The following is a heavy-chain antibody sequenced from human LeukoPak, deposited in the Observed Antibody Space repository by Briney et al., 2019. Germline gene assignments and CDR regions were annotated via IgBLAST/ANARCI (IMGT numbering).Heavy chain of an antibody. J-gene: IGHJ4*02. D-gene: IGHD5-12*01. CDR1: GFTFSSYS. V-gene: IGHV3-21*01. CDR2: ISSSSSYI. CDR3: ARVSLLRAWPSLDY. Sequence: GGSLRLSCVASGFTFSSYSMNWVRQAPGKGLEWVSSISSSSSYIYYADSMKGRFTISRDNAKNSLYLQMNSLRAEDTAVYYCARVSLLRAWPSLDYWGQGTLVTVSS.